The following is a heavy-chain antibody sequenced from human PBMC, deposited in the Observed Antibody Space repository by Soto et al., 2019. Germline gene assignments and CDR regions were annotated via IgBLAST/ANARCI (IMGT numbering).Heavy chain of an antibody. CDR2: ITSSGATI. J-gene: IGHJ3*02. CDR3: AREQNSIRGSNDAFDI. Sequence: GGSLRLSCVASGFTFSDFEMTWVRQAPGKGLEWIAWITSSGATIYYGDSLKGRFTVSRENAKNSLYLQMDSLRAEDTAVYYCAREQNSIRGSNDAFDIWGQGTMVTVSS. CDR1: GFTFSDFE. D-gene: IGHD3-10*01. V-gene: IGHV3-48*03.